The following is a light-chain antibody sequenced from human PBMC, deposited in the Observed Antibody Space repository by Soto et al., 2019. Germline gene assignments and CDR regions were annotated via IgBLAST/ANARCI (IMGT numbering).Light chain of an antibody. CDR1: SSDVGGYNY. CDR3: ISYTSSSTLYV. V-gene: IGLV2-14*01. Sequence: QSVLTQPASVSGSPGQSITISCTGTSSDVGGYNYVSWYQQHPGKAPKLMIYDVSNRPSGVSNRFSGSKSGNMASLTISGLQAEDEADYYCISYTSSSTLYVFGTGTKLTVL. CDR2: DVS. J-gene: IGLJ1*01.